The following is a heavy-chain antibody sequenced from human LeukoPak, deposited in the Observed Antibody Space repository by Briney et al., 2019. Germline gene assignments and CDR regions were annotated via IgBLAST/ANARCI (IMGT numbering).Heavy chain of an antibody. CDR3: ASGPTRGYRFGSMGGHNFYYGMDV. CDR1: GYTYDTYG. V-gene: IGHV1-18*01. Sequence: ASVKVSCKASGYTYDTYGISWVRQAPGQGLXWLGWIRVHNGKTNYAQSLQGRVTMTTDTSTSTASMELRSLRSADTAVYYCASGPTRGYRFGSMGGHNFYYGMDVWGQGTTVIVSS. CDR2: IRVHNGKT. J-gene: IGHJ6*02. D-gene: IGHD5-18*01.